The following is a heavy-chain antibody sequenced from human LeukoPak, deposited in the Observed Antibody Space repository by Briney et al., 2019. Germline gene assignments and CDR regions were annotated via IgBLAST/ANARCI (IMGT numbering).Heavy chain of an antibody. CDR2: TYYRSKWSN. J-gene: IGHJ3*02. Sequence: SQTLSLTCAISGDSVSSNSVTWDWIRQFPSGVLEWLGRTYYRSKWSNDYAESVRSRMTITPDTSKNQVSLQLNSVTPGDTAVYYCVREGPAFDIWGQGTMVTVSS. CDR3: VREGPAFDI. V-gene: IGHV6-1*01. CDR1: GDSVSSNSVT.